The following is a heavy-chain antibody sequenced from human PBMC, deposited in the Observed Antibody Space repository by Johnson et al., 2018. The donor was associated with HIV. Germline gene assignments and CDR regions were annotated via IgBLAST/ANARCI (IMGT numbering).Heavy chain of an antibody. CDR3: ARAYTYGAFDI. D-gene: IGHD5-18*01. CDR1: GFTVSSNY. CDR2: FYSGDST. Sequence: VQLVESGGGLVQHGGSLRLSCAASGFTVSSNYMSWVRQAPGKGLEWVSTFYSGDSTYYADSVKGRFTISRDNSKSTLYLQMNSLRAEDTAVYYCARAYTYGAFDIWGQGTTVTISS. J-gene: IGHJ3*02. V-gene: IGHV3-66*01.